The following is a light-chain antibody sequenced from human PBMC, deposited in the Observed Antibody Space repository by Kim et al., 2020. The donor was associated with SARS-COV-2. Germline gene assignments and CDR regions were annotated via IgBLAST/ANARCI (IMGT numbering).Light chain of an antibody. Sequence: PGQSRTISCTGTSSDFGDYDYVSWYQQHPGKAPKLMIYNVNSWPSGVSNRFSGSKSGYTASLTISGLQAEDEADYYCSSYTNTITLFGGGTQLTVL. V-gene: IGLV2-14*03. CDR1: SSDFGDYDY. J-gene: IGLJ3*02. CDR3: SSYTNTITL. CDR2: NVN.